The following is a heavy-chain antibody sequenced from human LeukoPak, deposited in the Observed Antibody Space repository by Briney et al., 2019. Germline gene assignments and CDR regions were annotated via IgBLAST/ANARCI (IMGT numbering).Heavy chain of an antibody. D-gene: IGHD1-26*01. Sequence: GGSLRLSCAASGFIFNNYALSWVRQTPGKGLEWVALISYDGSNKYYADSVKGRFTISRDNAKNSLYLQMDSLRVEDTAEYYCARDPYSGNYGAYYYYYMDVWGKGTTVTVSS. CDR1: GFIFNNYA. CDR2: ISYDGSNK. CDR3: ARDPYSGNYGAYYYYYMDV. J-gene: IGHJ6*03. V-gene: IGHV3-30*04.